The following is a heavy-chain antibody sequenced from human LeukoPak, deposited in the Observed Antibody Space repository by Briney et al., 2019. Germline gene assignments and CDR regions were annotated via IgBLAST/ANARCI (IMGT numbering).Heavy chain of an antibody. CDR3: ARAPSINGAVDY. J-gene: IGHJ4*02. D-gene: IGHD7-27*01. CDR1: GFTFSSYE. V-gene: IGHV3-48*03. CDR2: ISTSGSTI. Sequence: SGGSLRLSCAASGFTFSSYEMNWVRQAPGKGLEWVSHISTSGSTIYYADSVKGRFTISRDNAKNTLYLQMNSLRAEDTAIYYCARAPSINGAVDYWGQGTLVTVSS.